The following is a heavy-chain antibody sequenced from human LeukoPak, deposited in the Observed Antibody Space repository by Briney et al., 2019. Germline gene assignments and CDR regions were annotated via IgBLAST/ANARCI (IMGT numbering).Heavy chain of an antibody. D-gene: IGHD4-11*01. CDR1: GFSFSDYG. V-gene: IGHV3-30*18. Sequence: GGSLRLSCAASGFSFSDYGIHWIRQAPGKGLEWVAVISFDGSNKYYADSVKGRFTISRDNSKTTLSLQMNSLRVEDTAVYYCAKDGAYINYQYYFDSWGRGTLVTVSS. CDR2: ISFDGSNK. J-gene: IGHJ4*02. CDR3: AKDGAYINYQYYFDS.